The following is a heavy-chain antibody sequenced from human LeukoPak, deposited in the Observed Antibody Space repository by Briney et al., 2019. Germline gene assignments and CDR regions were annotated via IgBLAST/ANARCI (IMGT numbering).Heavy chain of an antibody. V-gene: IGHV4-34*01. CDR1: GGSFSGYY. Sequence: SETLSLTCAVYGGSFSGYYWSWIRQPPGKGLEWIGEINHSGSTNYNPSLKSRVTISVDTSKNQFSLKLSSVTAADTAVYYCASTGFIAARPLDYWGQGTLVTVSS. D-gene: IGHD6-6*01. CDR3: ASTGFIAARPLDY. CDR2: INHSGST. J-gene: IGHJ4*02.